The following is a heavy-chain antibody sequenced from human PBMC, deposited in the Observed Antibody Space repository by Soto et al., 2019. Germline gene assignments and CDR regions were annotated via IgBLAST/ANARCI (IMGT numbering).Heavy chain of an antibody. Sequence: QVQMVQSGAEVKKPGASVTVSCKASGHTFTGHHMHWVRQAPGQGLEWMGLIDLDIGDTKYAQKFQGRVTSTRDTSITTAYRELRGLRSDDTAVYYCALEPTGTAGFDYWGQGTLVTVSS. CDR1: GHTFTGHH. CDR3: ALEPTGTAGFDY. V-gene: IGHV1-2*02. D-gene: IGHD2-21*02. J-gene: IGHJ4*02. CDR2: IDLDIGDT.